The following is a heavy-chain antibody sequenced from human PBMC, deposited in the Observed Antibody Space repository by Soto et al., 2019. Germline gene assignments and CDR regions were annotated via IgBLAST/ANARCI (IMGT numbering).Heavy chain of an antibody. CDR2: IIPIFGTA. D-gene: IGHD6-6*01. V-gene: IGHV1-69*06. Sequence: EASVKVSCKASGGTFSSYAISWVRQAPGQGLEWMGGIIPIFGTANYAQKFQGRVTITADKSTSTAYMELSSLRSEDTAVYYCATASSFYYYGMDVWGQGTTVTVSS. CDR3: ATASSFYYYGMDV. CDR1: GGTFSSYA. J-gene: IGHJ6*02.